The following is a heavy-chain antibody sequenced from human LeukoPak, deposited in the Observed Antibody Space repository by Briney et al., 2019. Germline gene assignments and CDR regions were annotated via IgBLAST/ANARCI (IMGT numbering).Heavy chain of an antibody. V-gene: IGHV3-48*04. CDR1: GFTFSSYS. D-gene: IGHD6-13*01. J-gene: IGHJ4*02. CDR2: ISSSSSTI. Sequence: GGSLRLSCAASGFTFSSYSMNWVRQAPGKGLEWVSYISSSSSTIYYTDSVKGRFTISRDNAKNSLYLQMNSLRAEDTAVYYCTRVDRVYSSWPDYWCQGTLVTVSS. CDR3: TRVDRVYSSWPDY.